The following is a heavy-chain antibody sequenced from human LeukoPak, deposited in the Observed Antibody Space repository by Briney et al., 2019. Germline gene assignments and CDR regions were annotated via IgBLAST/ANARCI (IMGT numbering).Heavy chain of an antibody. CDR3: ARVKLMVRAHDAFDI. CDR1: GGSISSYY. D-gene: IGHD3-10*01. J-gene: IGHJ3*02. V-gene: IGHV4-59*01. Sequence: PSETLSLTCTVSGGSISSYYWSWIRQPPGKGLEWIGYIYYSGSTNYNPSLKSRVTISVDTSKNQFSLKLSSVTAADTAAYYCARVKLMVRAHDAFDIWGQGTMVTVSS. CDR2: IYYSGST.